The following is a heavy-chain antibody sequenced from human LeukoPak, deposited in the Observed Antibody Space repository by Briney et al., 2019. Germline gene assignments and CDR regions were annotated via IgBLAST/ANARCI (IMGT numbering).Heavy chain of an antibody. V-gene: IGHV3-9*01. CDR1: GFTFDDYA. CDR3: AKVRYYDFWSGRTHYFDY. J-gene: IGHJ4*02. CDR2: ISWNSGSI. D-gene: IGHD3-3*01. Sequence: GGSLRLSCAASGFTFDDYAMHWVRQAPGKGLEWVSGISWNSGSIGYADSVKGRFTISRDNSKNTLYLQMNSLRAEDTAVYYCAKVRYYDFWSGRTHYFDYWGQGTLVTVSS.